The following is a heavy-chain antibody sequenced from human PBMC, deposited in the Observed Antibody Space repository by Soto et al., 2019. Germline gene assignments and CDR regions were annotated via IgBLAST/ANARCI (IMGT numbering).Heavy chain of an antibody. CDR2: IFYSGST. CDR1: GGSVSSGSHY. V-gene: IGHV4-61*01. Sequence: SETLSLTCTVSGGSVSSGSHYWSWIRQPPGKGLEWIGQIFYSGSTNYNPSLKSRVTISVDTSKNQFSLELGSVTAADTAVYFCARDFCGGDCSDDYYYSAMDVWGQGTTVTVSS. CDR3: ARDFCGGDCSDDYYYSAMDV. J-gene: IGHJ6*02. D-gene: IGHD2-21*02.